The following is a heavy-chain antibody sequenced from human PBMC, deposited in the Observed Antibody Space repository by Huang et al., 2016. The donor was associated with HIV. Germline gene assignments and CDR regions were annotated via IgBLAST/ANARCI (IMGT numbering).Heavy chain of an antibody. V-gene: IGHV1-8*01. CDR2: KNPSSGKT. Sequence: VQLVQSGAEVKKPGASVKVSCKASGYTFTSYDINWVRQATGQGLEWIGWKNPSSGKTGYAQKFQGRVTRTTNTSMSTTYMELSSLRSEDTAVYYCARGSKWLRDGMDVWGQGTTVTVSS. J-gene: IGHJ6*02. CDR3: ARGSKWLRDGMDV. CDR1: GYTFTSYD. D-gene: IGHD5-12*01.